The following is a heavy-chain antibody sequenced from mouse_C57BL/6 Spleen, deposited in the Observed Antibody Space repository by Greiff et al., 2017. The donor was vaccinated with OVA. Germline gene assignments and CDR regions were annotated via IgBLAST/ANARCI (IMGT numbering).Heavy chain of an antibody. Sequence: VQLQQPGAELVIPGASVKLSCKASGYTFTSYWMHWVKQRPGQGLEWIGEIDPSDSYTNYNQKFKGKSTLTVDKSSSTAYMQLSSLTSEDSAVYYCARGYYGSGENFDYWGQGTTLTVSS. V-gene: IGHV1-69*01. D-gene: IGHD1-1*01. CDR2: IDPSDSYT. CDR3: ARGYYGSGENFDY. CDR1: GYTFTSYW. J-gene: IGHJ2*01.